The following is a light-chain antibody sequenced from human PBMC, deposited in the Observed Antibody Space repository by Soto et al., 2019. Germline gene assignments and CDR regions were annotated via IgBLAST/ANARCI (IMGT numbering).Light chain of an antibody. CDR1: QTISSW. J-gene: IGKJ2*01. CDR3: QHYNSYPYT. V-gene: IGKV1-5*01. CDR2: DAS. Sequence: DIQMTQSPSTLSASAGDRVTIPCRASQTISSWLAWYQQKPGKAPKLLIYDASTLASGAPSRFSGSGSGTEFTLTFSSLQPDDFATYYCQHYNSYPYTFGQGTELEIK.